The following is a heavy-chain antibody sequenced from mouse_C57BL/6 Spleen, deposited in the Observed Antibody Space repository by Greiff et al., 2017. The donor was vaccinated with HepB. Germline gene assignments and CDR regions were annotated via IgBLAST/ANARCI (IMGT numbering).Heavy chain of an antibody. D-gene: IGHD1-1*01. V-gene: IGHV1-81*01. Sequence: QVQLQQSGAELARPGASVKLSCKASGYTFTSYGISWVKQRTGQGLEWIGEIYPRSGNTYYNEKFKGKATLTADKSSSTAYMELRSLTSEDSAVYFSASSYGSSPHWYFDVWGTGTTVTVSS. J-gene: IGHJ1*03. CDR3: ASSYGSSPHWYFDV. CDR2: IYPRSGNT. CDR1: GYTFTSYG.